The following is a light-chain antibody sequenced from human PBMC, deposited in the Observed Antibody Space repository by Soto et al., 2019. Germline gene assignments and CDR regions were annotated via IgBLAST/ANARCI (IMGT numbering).Light chain of an antibody. V-gene: IGKV3-20*01. CDR2: GAS. Sequence: DIVVTQSPGTLSLPPGERAILSCSASQSVSSSHLAWYQQKPGQAPRLLIYGASSRATGIPDRFSGSGSGTDFTFTISRLEPEDFAVYYCPQYGSSPPALTFGGGTKVDIK. J-gene: IGKJ4*01. CDR3: PQYGSSPPALT. CDR1: QSVSSSH.